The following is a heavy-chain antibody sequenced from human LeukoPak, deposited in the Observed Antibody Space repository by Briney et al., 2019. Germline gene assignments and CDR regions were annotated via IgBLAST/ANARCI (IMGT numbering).Heavy chain of an antibody. Sequence: PSETLSLTCTVSGDSISSARNYWGWIRQSPGKGLEWLASIYSSGSTHSNPSLKSRVTMSVDTSKNQFSLKLSSVTAADTAVYYCARVSLVRGAPDYYFDYWGQGTLVTVSS. CDR2: IYSSGST. V-gene: IGHV4-39*07. J-gene: IGHJ4*02. CDR3: ARVSLVRGAPDYYFDY. CDR1: GDSISSARNY. D-gene: IGHD3-10*01.